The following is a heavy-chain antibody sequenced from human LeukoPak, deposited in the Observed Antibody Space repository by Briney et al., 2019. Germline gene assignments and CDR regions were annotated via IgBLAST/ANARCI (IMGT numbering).Heavy chain of an antibody. J-gene: IGHJ4*02. CDR1: GFTFSSYS. CDR3: AKDRGYSGYVHY. D-gene: IGHD5-12*01. Sequence: GGSLRLSCAASGFTFSSYSMNWVRQAPGKGLEWVSAMNGVSGNGASTYYADSVKGRFTISRDNSKNTLYLQMDSLGAEDTAVYYCAKDRGYSGYVHYWGQGTLVTVSS. V-gene: IGHV3-23*01. CDR2: MNGVSGNGAST.